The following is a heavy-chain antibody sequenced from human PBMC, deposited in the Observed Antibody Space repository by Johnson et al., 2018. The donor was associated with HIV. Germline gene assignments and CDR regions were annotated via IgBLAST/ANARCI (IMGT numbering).Heavy chain of an antibody. CDR2: INWNGGTT. Sequence: EVQLVESGGGEVRPGGSLRLSCAASGFSFDDYGMSWVRQAAGKGLEWVSGINWNGGTTSYEDSVKGRFTTSRDNANNSLYLQMNSLRAEDTALYYCARGCSVLQHLEWSFAAFDIWGQGTMVTVSS. J-gene: IGHJ3*02. V-gene: IGHV3-20*04. D-gene: IGHD3-3*01. CDR3: ARGCSVLQHLEWSFAAFDI. CDR1: GFSFDDYG.